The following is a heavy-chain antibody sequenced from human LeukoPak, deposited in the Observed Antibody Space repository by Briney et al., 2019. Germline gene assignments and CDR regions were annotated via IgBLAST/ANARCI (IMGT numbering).Heavy chain of an antibody. Sequence: SVKVSCKASGGTFSSYAISWVRQAPGQGLEWMGGIIPIFGTANYAQKFQGRVTITADESTSTAYMELSSLRSEDTAVYYCARDELTAMAWGDWGQGTLVTVSS. CDR1: GGTFSSYA. CDR3: ARDELTAMAWGD. J-gene: IGHJ4*02. CDR2: IIPIFGTA. V-gene: IGHV1-69*13. D-gene: IGHD5-18*01.